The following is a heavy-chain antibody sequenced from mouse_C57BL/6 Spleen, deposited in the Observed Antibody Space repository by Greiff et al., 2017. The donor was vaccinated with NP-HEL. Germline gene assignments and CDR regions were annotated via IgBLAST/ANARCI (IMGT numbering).Heavy chain of an antibody. D-gene: IGHD2-4*01. CDR3: ARSAYDYDWYFDV. CDR2: IDPSDSET. Sequence: QVQLQQSGAELVRPGSSVKLSCKASGYTFTSYWMHWVKQRPIQGLEWIGNIDPSDSETHYNQKFKDKATLTVDKSSSTAYMQLSSLTSEDSAVYYCARSAYDYDWYFDVWGTGTTVTVSS. J-gene: IGHJ1*03. V-gene: IGHV1-52*01. CDR1: GYTFTSYW.